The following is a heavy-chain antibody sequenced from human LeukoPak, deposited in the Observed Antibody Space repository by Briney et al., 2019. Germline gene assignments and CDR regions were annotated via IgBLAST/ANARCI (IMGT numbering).Heavy chain of an antibody. CDR1: GFTFSSYW. J-gene: IGHJ4*02. D-gene: IGHD1-26*01. CDR3: AMGVGAMDY. CDR2: MNSDGSST. V-gene: IGHV3-74*01. Sequence: GGSLRLSCAASGFTFSSYWMHWVRQAPGKGLVWVSRMNSDGSSTSYADSVKGRFTISRDNPKNTLPLQMNSLRAEDTAVYYCAMGVGAMDYWGQGTLVTVSS.